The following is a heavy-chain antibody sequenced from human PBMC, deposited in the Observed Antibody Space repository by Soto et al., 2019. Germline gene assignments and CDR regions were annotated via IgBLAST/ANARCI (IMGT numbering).Heavy chain of an antibody. D-gene: IGHD4-17*01. CDR1: GYTFTIYG. Sequence: QVQLVQSGAEVKKPGASVKVSCKASGYTFTIYGISWVRQAPGQGLEWMGWISTYKGNTISARKLQGRVTMTTDTSTSTADRELRSLRSDDTAVYYCARGANDYGDYYYFDYWGQGTLVTVSS. J-gene: IGHJ4*02. CDR2: ISTYKGNT. V-gene: IGHV1-18*01. CDR3: ARGANDYGDYYYFDY.